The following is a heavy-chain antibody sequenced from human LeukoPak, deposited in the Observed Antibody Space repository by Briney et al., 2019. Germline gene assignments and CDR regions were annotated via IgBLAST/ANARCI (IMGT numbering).Heavy chain of an antibody. Sequence: SETLSLTCTVSGGSISSYYWSWIRQPPGKGLEWIGYIYYSGSTNYNPSLKSRVTISVDTSKNQFSLKLSSVTAADTAVYYCARGGRSRFRYYYDSSSDAFDIWGQGTMVTVSS. J-gene: IGHJ3*02. CDR2: IYYSGST. CDR3: ARGGRSRFRYYYDSSSDAFDI. V-gene: IGHV4-59*01. CDR1: GGSISSYY. D-gene: IGHD3-22*01.